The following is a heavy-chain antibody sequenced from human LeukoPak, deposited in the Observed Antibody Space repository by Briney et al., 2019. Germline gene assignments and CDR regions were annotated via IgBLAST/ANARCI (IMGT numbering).Heavy chain of an antibody. J-gene: IGHJ4*02. D-gene: IGHD6-13*01. CDR2: INWNGGST. CDR3: ARKIAAAGEDYFDY. Sequence: GGSLRLSCAASGFTFDDYGMSWVRQAPGKGLEWVSGINWNGGSTGYAYSVKGRFTISRNNAKNPLYLQMNSLRAEDTALYYCARKIAAAGEDYFDYWGQGTLVTVSS. CDR1: GFTFDDYG. V-gene: IGHV3-20*04.